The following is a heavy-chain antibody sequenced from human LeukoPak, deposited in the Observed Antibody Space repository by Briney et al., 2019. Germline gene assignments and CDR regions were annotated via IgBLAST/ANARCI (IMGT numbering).Heavy chain of an antibody. D-gene: IGHD3-3*01. J-gene: IGHJ4*02. V-gene: IGHV1-8*03. CDR2: MNPNSGST. Sequence: ASVKVSCKASGYTFTSYDINWVRQATGQGLEWMGWMNPNSGSTGYAQEFQGRVTITRNTSISTAYMELRSLRSDDTAVYYCARIWSGYLGLDYWGQGTLVTVSS. CDR3: ARIWSGYLGLDY. CDR1: GYTFTSYD.